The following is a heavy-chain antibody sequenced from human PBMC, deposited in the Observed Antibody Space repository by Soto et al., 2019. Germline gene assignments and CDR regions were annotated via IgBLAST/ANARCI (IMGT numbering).Heavy chain of an antibody. CDR3: ATSLDV. V-gene: IGHV3-48*01. CDR2: ISSSSSTI. Sequence: MTWVRQAPGKGLEWVSYISSSSSTIYYADSVKGRFTISRDNAKNSLYLQMNSLRAEDTAVYYCATSLDVWGQGTTVTVSS. J-gene: IGHJ6*02.